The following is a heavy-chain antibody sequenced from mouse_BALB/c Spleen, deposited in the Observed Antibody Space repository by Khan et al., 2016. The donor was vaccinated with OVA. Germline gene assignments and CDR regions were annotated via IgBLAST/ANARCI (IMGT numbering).Heavy chain of an antibody. J-gene: IGHJ3*01. CDR1: GDSITSGY. Sequence: EVQLQESGPSLVKPSQTLSLTCSVTGDSITSGYWNWIRKFPGNKLEYMGYISYNGNSSYNPSLKSRISITRDTSKNQYYLQLNSVTTEDTATFYCACELRGFAYWGQGTLVTVSA. CDR2: ISYNGNS. D-gene: IGHD1-1*01. CDR3: ACELRGFAY. V-gene: IGHV3-8*02.